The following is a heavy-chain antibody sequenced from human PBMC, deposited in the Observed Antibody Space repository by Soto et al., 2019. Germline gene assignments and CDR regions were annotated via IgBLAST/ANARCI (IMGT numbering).Heavy chain of an antibody. CDR1: GFSLSTSGVG. Sequence: QITLKESGPTLVKPTQTLTLTCTFSGFSLSTSGVGVGWIRQPPGKALEWLALIYWDDDKRYSPSLKSRLIITNDATKNRAVLTMANMDPVDTATYYCAASPAHIVVVPAAEGWFDPWGQGTLVTVSS. V-gene: IGHV2-5*02. CDR2: IYWDDDK. CDR3: AASPAHIVVVPAAEGWFDP. D-gene: IGHD2-2*01. J-gene: IGHJ5*02.